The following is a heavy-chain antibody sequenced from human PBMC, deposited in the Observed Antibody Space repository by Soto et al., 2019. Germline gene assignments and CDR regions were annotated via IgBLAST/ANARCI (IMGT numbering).Heavy chain of an antibody. D-gene: IGHD6-19*01. J-gene: IGHJ5*02. Sequence: SQTLSLTCAISGDSVSSNSAAWNWIRQSPSSGLEWLGRTYYRSKWYNDYAVSVKSRITINPDTSKNQFSLQLNSVTPEDTAVYYCARTRYSSGWYITWFDPWGQGTLVTVSS. CDR1: GDSVSSNSAA. CDR2: TYYRSKWYN. CDR3: ARTRYSSGWYITWFDP. V-gene: IGHV6-1*01.